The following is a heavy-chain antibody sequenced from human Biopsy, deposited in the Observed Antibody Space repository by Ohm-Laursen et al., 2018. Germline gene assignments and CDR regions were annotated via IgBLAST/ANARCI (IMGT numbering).Heavy chain of an antibody. CDR3: AADINVWNVNY. CDR1: GYTLTELS. V-gene: IGHV1-24*01. CDR2: FAAENGKT. J-gene: IGHJ4*02. Sequence: GPSEKVSCKVSGYTLTELSMYWVRQPPGKGLEWMGGFAAENGKTVYTQNFQARVSMTEDTSTDTAYMELRSLRSEDTAVYYCAADINVWNVNYWGQGTQVTVSS. D-gene: IGHD1-1*01.